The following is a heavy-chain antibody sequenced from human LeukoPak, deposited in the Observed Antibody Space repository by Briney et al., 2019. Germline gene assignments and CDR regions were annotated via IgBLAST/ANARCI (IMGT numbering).Heavy chain of an antibody. J-gene: IGHJ4*02. V-gene: IGHV3-7*01. CDR1: GFTFSSYW. CDR2: IKQDGSEK. D-gene: IGHD1-26*01. CDR3: ARALVGTTS. Sequence: GGSLRLSCAASGFTFSSYWMSWVRQAPGKVLEWVANIKQDGSEKNYVDSVKGRFTISRDNAKNSLYLQMNSLRDDDTAVYYCARALVGTTSWGQGTLVTVSS.